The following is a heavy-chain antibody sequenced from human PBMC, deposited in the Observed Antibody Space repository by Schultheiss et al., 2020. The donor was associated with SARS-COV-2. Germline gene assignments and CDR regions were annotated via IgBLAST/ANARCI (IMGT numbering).Heavy chain of an antibody. J-gene: IGHJ6*02. CDR3: ARDRAVAGTGSYYYYGMDV. V-gene: IGHV4-34*01. CDR2: INHSGST. D-gene: IGHD6-19*01. Sequence: SETLSLTCAVYGGSFSGYYWSWIRQPPGKGLEWIGEINHSGSTNYNPSLKSRVTISVDTSKNQFSLKLSSVTAADTAVYYCARDRAVAGTGSYYYYGMDVWGQGTTVTVSS. CDR1: GGSFSGYY.